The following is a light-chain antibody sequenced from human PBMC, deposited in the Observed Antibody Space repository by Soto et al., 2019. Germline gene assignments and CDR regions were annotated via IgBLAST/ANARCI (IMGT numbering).Light chain of an antibody. V-gene: IGKV3-15*01. CDR3: QQYYNWPPYT. Sequence: EVVMTQSPATLSVSPGDRATLSCRASQSVDTNVVWYQQKPGQPPRLLVHSASIRATGVPARFTGIGSGTDFTLTISGLQSDDFAIYDCQQYYNWPPYTFGQGTRLQIK. J-gene: IGKJ2*01. CDR1: QSVDTN. CDR2: SAS.